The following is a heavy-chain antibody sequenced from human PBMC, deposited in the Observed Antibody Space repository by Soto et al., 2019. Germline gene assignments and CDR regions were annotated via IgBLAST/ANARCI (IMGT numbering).Heavy chain of an antibody. V-gene: IGHV4-30-4*01. CDR2: IYYSGST. Sequence: PSETLSLTCTVSGGSISSGDYYWSWIRQPPGKGLEWIGYIYYSGSTYYNPSLKSRVTISVDTSKNQFSLKLSSVTAADTAVYYCARDMVRGVIKLHPEGFDPWGQGTLVTVSS. CDR3: ARDMVRGVIKLHPEGFDP. CDR1: GGSISSGDYY. D-gene: IGHD3-10*01. J-gene: IGHJ5*02.